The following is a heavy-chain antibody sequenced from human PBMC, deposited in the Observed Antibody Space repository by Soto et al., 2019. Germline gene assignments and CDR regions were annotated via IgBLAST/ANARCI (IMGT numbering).Heavy chain of an antibody. D-gene: IGHD3-10*01. CDR2: MNPNSGNT. J-gene: IGHJ4*02. Sequence: QVQLVQSGAEVKKPGASVKVSCKASGYTFTSYDINWVRQATGQGLEWMGWMNPNSGNTGYAQKFQGRVTMTRNTSISTAYMELSSLRSEDTAVYYCARVGELFIFGNYYFDYWGQGPLVTVSS. CDR1: GYTFTSYD. CDR3: ARVGELFIFGNYYFDY. V-gene: IGHV1-8*01.